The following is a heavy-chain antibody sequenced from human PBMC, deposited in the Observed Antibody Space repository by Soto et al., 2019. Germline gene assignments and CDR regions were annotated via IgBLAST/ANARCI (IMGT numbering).Heavy chain of an antibody. V-gene: IGHV4-39*01. CDR3: AGLKSFHSSDYLDH. J-gene: IGHJ4*02. D-gene: IGHD3-22*01. Sequence: PSETLSLACTVSGGSISSSSYYWGWIRQPPGKGLEWIGSIYYSGSTYSNPSLKSRVTISVDTSKNQFSLKLSSVTAADTAVYYCAGLKSFHSSDYLDHWGQGTRVT. CDR1: GGSISSSSYY. CDR2: IYYSGST.